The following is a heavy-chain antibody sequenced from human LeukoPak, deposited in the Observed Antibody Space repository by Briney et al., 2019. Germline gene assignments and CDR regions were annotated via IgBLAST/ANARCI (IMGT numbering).Heavy chain of an antibody. Sequence: GGSLRLSCAASGFTFSSYWMHWVRQAPGKGLVWVSRINSDGSSTSYADSVKGRFTISRDNSKNTLFLQMNSLRAEDTAVYYCARDRGYSYGSHFGYWGQGTLVTVSS. CDR2: INSDGSST. CDR3: ARDRGYSYGSHFGY. J-gene: IGHJ4*02. D-gene: IGHD5-18*01. CDR1: GFTFSSYW. V-gene: IGHV3-74*01.